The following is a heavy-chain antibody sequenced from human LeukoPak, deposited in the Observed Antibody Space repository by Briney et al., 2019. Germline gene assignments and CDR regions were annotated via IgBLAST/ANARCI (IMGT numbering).Heavy chain of an antibody. CDR3: ARPGSYGYKNAFDI. CDR1: GYSFTNYW. CDR2: IDPGDSDT. V-gene: IGHV5-51*01. J-gene: IGHJ3*02. Sequence: GESLKISCQVSGYSFTNYWIGWVRQMPGKGLEWMGSIDPGDSDTRYSPSFQGQVTISADKSISTAYLQWSSLKASDTAMYYCARPGSYGYKNAFDIWGQGTMVTVSS. D-gene: IGHD5-18*01.